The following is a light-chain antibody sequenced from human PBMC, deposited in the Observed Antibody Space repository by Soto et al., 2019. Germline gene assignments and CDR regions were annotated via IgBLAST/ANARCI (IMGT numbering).Light chain of an antibody. CDR3: HQYYRPPFA. Sequence: IVMTQSPESLGVSLGERATINCKSNQTILYGSNNKNYLSWYQQKPGQPPKLLIYWASTRKYGVPERFSGSGSGTDFTLSITNLQAEDVAVYYCHQYYRPPFAFGPGTKVHL. V-gene: IGKV4-1*01. CDR2: WAS. J-gene: IGKJ3*01. CDR1: QTILYGSNNKNY.